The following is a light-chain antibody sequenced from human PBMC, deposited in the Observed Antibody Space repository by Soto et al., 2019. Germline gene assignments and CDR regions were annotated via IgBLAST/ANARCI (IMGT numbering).Light chain of an antibody. CDR1: QGIKNW. CDR2: TGS. J-gene: IGKJ5*01. CDR3: QQAASFPIT. V-gene: IGKV1-12*01. Sequence: DIQMTQSPSYVSPSVGDGVTITLLASQGIKNWLAWYQQKPGKAPNLLIYTGSSLQSGVPSRFSGSGSGTDFTLTINSLQPEDFATYYCQQAASFPITFGQGTRLEIK.